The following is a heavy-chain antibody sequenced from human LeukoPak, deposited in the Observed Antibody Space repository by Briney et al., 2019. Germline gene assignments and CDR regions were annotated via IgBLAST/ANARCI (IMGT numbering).Heavy chain of an antibody. D-gene: IGHD5-18*01. CDR2: ISAYNGNT. V-gene: IGHV1-18*04. J-gene: IGHJ4*02. CDR1: GYTFTSYG. CDR3: ARPASGYSPALGLDY. Sequence: ASVTVSCKASGYTFTSYGISWVRQAPGQGLEWKGWISAYNGNTNYAQKLQGRVTMTTDTSTSTAYMELRSLRSDDTAVYYGARPASGYSPALGLDYWGQGTLVTVSS.